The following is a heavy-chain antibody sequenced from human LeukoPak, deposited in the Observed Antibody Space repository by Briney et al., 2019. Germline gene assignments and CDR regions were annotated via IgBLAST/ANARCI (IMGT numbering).Heavy chain of an antibody. Sequence: SETLSLTCTVSGGSISSYYWSWIRQPPGKGLEWIGYIYYSGSTNYNPSLKSRVTISVDTSKNQFSLKLSSVTAADTAVYYCARDRPLGSYYYMDVWGKGTTVTISS. CDR2: IYYSGST. CDR3: ARDRPLGSYYYMDV. D-gene: IGHD7-27*01. V-gene: IGHV4-59*01. CDR1: GGSISSYY. J-gene: IGHJ6*03.